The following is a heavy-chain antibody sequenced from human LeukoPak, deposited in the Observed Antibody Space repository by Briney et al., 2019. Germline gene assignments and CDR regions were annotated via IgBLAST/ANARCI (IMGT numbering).Heavy chain of an antibody. CDR1: GGSINTYY. D-gene: IGHD3-22*01. Sequence: SETLSLTCTVSGGSINTYYWSWIRQPPGRGLEWIGYIYYSGSTNYNPSLKSRVTISVDTSKNQFSLNLSSVTAADTAVYYCASEYESTEDYFDHWGQGTLVTVSS. J-gene: IGHJ4*02. V-gene: IGHV4-59*08. CDR3: ASEYESTEDYFDH. CDR2: IYYSGST.